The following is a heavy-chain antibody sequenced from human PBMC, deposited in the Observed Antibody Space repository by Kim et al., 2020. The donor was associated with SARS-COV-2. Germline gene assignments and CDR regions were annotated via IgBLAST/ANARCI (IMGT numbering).Heavy chain of an antibody. J-gene: IGHJ4*02. CDR2: FDPEDGET. D-gene: IGHD1-26*01. V-gene: IGHV1-24*01. Sequence: ASVKVSCKVSGYTLTELSMHWVRQAPGKGLEWMGGFDPEDGETIYAQKFQGRVTMTEDTSTDTAYMELSSLRSEDTAVYYCASVPSGSYYLNYWGQGTLVTVSS. CDR3: ASVPSGSYYLNY. CDR1: GYTLTELS.